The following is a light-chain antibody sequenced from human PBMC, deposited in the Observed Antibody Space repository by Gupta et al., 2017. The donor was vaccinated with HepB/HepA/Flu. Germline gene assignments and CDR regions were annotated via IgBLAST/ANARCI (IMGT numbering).Light chain of an antibody. Sequence: SALTQPASVSGSPGQSITISCTGTSSDIGTYDLVSWYQQHPGKAPKLMIYEVTKRPSGVSNRFSGSKSGNRASLTISGLQAEDEADYYCGAYGGIVSMVVFGGGTKLTGL. V-gene: IGLV2-23*02. CDR2: EVT. J-gene: IGLJ2*01. CDR3: GAYGGIVSMVV. CDR1: SSDIGTYDL.